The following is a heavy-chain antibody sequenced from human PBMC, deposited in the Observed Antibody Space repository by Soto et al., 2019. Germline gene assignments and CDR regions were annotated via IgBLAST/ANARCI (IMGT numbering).Heavy chain of an antibody. CDR3: ARGFGYSSGWYAY. D-gene: IGHD6-19*01. J-gene: IGHJ4*02. Sequence: SETLSLTCTVSGGSISSGEYYWNWIRQPPGKGLEWIGYIYYSGSTFYNPSLKSRVTISGDTSKNQFSLTLSAVTAADTAVYYCARGFGYSSGWYAYWGQGTLVTVSS. CDR2: IYYSGST. V-gene: IGHV4-30-4*01. CDR1: GGSISSGEYY.